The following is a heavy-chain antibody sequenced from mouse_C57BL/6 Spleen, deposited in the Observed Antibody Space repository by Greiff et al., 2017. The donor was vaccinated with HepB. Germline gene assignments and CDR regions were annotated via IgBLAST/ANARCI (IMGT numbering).Heavy chain of an antibody. CDR1: GYTFTDYN. CDR3: ARQLRLRAFAY. V-gene: IGHV1-18*01. Sequence: EVKLMESGPELVKPGASVKIPCKASGYTFTDYNMDWVKQSHGKSLEWIGDINPNNGGTIYNQKFKGKATLTVDKSSSTAYMELRSLTSEDTAVYYCARQLRLRAFAYWGQGTLVTVSA. J-gene: IGHJ3*01. D-gene: IGHD3-2*02. CDR2: INPNNGGT.